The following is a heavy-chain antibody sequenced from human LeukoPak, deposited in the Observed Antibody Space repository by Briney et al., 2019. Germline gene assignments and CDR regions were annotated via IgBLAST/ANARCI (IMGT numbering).Heavy chain of an antibody. J-gene: IGHJ4*02. CDR2: IYWDDDK. D-gene: IGHD3-10*01. CDR1: GFSLSTSGVG. V-gene: IGHV2-5*02. Sequence: ESGPTLVKPTQTLTLTCTFSGFSLSTSGVGVAWIRRPPGKALEWLALIYWDDDKRYSPSLKSRLTLTKDTSKNQVVLTMTDMDPVDTATYYCAHSRVYHYGSGSYFPKTLDYWGQGTLVTVSS. CDR3: AHSRVYHYGSGSYFPKTLDY.